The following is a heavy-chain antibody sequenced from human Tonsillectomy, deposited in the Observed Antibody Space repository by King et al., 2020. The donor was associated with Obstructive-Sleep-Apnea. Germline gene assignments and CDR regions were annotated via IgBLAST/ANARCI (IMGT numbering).Heavy chain of an antibody. CDR2: IIPLLRTT. V-gene: IGHV1-69*10. CDR3: ARVRCSSASCYGSYGMDV. D-gene: IGHD2-2*01. Sequence: QLVQSGAEVKKPGSSVKVSCKASGGTFSSNSIIWVRQAPGQGLAWMGGIIPLLRTTNQAQKFQGRVTMTAEKSTSTVYMELSSLTSEDTAVYFCARVRCSSASCYGSYGMDVWGQGTTVTVSS. CDR1: GGTFSSNS. J-gene: IGHJ6*02.